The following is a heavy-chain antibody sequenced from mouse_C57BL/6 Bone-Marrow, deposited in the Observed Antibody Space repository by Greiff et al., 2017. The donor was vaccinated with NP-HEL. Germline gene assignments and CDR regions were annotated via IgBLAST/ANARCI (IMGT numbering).Heavy chain of an antibody. CDR3: ARLTPTGPPSWFAY. D-gene: IGHD4-1*02. CDR1: GYTFTDYY. Sequence: EVQLQQSGPELVKPGASVKISCKASGYTFTDYYMNWVKQSHGKSLEWIGDINPNNGGTSYNQKFKGKATLTVDKSSSTAYMELRSLTSEDSAVYYCARLTPTGPPSWFAYWCQGTLVTVSA. J-gene: IGHJ3*01. V-gene: IGHV1-26*01. CDR2: INPNNGGT.